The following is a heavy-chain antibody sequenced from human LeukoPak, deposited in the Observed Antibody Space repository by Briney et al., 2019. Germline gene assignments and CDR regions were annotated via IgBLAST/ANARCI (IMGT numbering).Heavy chain of an antibody. CDR2: IYTSGST. CDR1: GGSISSYS. J-gene: IGHJ4*02. V-gene: IGHV4-4*07. Sequence: SETLSLTCTVSGGSISSYSWSWIRQPAGKGLEWIGRIYTSGSTNYNPSLKSRVTMSVDTSKNQFSLKLSPVTAADTAVYYCARAIAAAGTGFDYWGQGTLVTVSS. CDR3: ARAIAAAGTGFDY. D-gene: IGHD6-13*01.